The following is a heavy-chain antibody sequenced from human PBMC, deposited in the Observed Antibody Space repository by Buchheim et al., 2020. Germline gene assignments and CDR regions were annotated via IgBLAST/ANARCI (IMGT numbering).Heavy chain of an antibody. CDR2: IKQDGSEK. Sequence: EVQLVESGGGLVQPGGSLRLSCAASGFTFSSYWMSWVRQAPGKGLEWVANIKQDGSEKYYVDSVKGRFTISRDNAKNSLYLQMSSLRAEDTALYYCAKDDIGDLNLVDYWGQGTL. CDR3: AKDDIGDLNLVDY. V-gene: IGHV3-7*03. J-gene: IGHJ4*02. D-gene: IGHD3-10*01. CDR1: GFTFSSYW.